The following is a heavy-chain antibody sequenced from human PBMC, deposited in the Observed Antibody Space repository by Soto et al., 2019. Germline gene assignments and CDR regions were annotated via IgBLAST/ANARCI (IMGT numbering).Heavy chain of an antibody. Sequence: QVQLVQSGAEVKKPGSSVKVSCKASGGTFSSYAISWVRQAPGQGLEWMGGIIPIFGTANYARKFQGRVTITADESTSTAYMELSSLRSEDTAVYYCARTYYDGSGSIGGGMDVWGQGTTVTVSS. CDR3: ARTYYDGSGSIGGGMDV. J-gene: IGHJ6*02. CDR2: IIPIFGTA. CDR1: GGTFSSYA. D-gene: IGHD3-10*01. V-gene: IGHV1-69*01.